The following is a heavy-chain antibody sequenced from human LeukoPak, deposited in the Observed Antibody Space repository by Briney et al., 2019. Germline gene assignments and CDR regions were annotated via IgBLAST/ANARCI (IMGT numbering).Heavy chain of an antibody. D-gene: IGHD3-9*01. CDR1: GFTFSSYA. CDR2: ISYDGSNK. CDR3: ATPKSYYDILTGYPDY. Sequence: PGGSLRLSCAASGFTFSSYAMHWVRQAPGKGLEWVAVISYDGSNKYYADSVKGRFTISRDNSKNTLYLQMNSLGAEDTAVYYCATPKSYYDILTGYPDYWGQGTLVTVSS. V-gene: IGHV3-30-3*01. J-gene: IGHJ4*02.